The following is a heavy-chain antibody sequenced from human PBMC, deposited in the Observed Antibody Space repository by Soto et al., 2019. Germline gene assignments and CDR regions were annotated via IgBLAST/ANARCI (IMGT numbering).Heavy chain of an antibody. J-gene: IGHJ4*02. Sequence: GASVKVSCKVSGDTFTDYHMHWVRQAPGQGLEWMGWIIPILDIANYAQKLQGRVTMTTDTSTSTAYMELRSLRSDDTAVYYCARSIAAAVDFDYWGQGTLVTVSS. CDR3: ARSIAAAVDFDY. D-gene: IGHD6-13*01. CDR1: GDTFTDYH. CDR2: IIPILDIA. V-gene: IGHV1-18*04.